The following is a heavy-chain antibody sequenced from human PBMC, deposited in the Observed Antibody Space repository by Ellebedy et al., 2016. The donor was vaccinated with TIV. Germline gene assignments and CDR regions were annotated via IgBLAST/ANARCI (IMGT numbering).Heavy chain of an antibody. Sequence: GGSLRLXXAASGFTFSSYWMHWVRQAPGKGLVWVSRINSDGSSTSYADSVKGRFTISRDNAKNSLYLQMNSLRAEDTAVYYCARPHNYGSGRNYYYYGMDVWGQGTTVTVSS. D-gene: IGHD3-10*01. CDR1: GFTFSSYW. CDR3: ARPHNYGSGRNYYYYGMDV. V-gene: IGHV3-74*01. CDR2: INSDGSST. J-gene: IGHJ6*02.